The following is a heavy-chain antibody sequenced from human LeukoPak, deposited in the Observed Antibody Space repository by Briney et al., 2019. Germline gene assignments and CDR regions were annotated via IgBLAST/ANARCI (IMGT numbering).Heavy chain of an antibody. CDR1: GGSITSYY. V-gene: IGHV4-4*07. CDR2: IRTSGST. CDR3: AGAYSDIWSGYYFDS. D-gene: IGHD3-3*01. Sequence: SETLSLTCSVSGGSITSYYWSWIRQSAGKGLEWIGRIRTSGSTNYNPSLKSRVTMSVDTSNNQFSLKLTSVTAADTAVYYCAGAYSDIWSGYYFDSWGQGILVTVSS. J-gene: IGHJ4*02.